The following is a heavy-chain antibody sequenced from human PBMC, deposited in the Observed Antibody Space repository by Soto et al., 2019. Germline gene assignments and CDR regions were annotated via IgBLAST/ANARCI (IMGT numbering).Heavy chain of an antibody. Sequence: QVQLVQSGAEVKKPGASVKVSCKASGYTFTSYAMHWVRQAPGQRLEWMGWINAGNGNTKYSQKFQGRVTITRDTSASTAYMELSSLRSEDTAVYYCARRNKRVVVVASAGGYWGQGTLVTVSS. D-gene: IGHD2-15*01. V-gene: IGHV1-3*01. CDR1: GYTFTSYA. CDR2: INAGNGNT. CDR3: ARRNKRVVVVASAGGY. J-gene: IGHJ4*02.